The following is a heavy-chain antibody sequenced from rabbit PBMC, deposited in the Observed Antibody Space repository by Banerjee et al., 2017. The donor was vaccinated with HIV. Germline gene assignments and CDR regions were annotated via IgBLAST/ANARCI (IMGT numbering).Heavy chain of an antibody. CDR1: GFSFSDKYV. J-gene: IGHJ4*01. V-gene: IGHV1S45*01. D-gene: IGHD4-1*01. CDR2: IDAGSTGTT. CDR3: ARDLAGITGWNFGL. Sequence: QEQLEESGGGLVKPGRSLTLTCTASGFSFSDKYVMCWVRQAPGKGPEWIACIDAGSTGTTYYANWAKGRFTISKTSSTTVTLQMTSLTAADTATYFCARDLAGITGWNFGLWGPGTLVTVS.